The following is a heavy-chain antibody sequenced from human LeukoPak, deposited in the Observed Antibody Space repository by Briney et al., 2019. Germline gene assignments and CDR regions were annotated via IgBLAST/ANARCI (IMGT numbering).Heavy chain of an antibody. V-gene: IGHV4-39*01. CDR3: ARHRNEEFDP. Sequence: SETLSLTCTVSGGSISSSSYYWGWIRQPPGKGLEWIGSIYYSGSTYYNPSLKSRVTISVDTSRNQFSLKLSSVTAADTAVYYCARHRNEEFDPWGQGTLVTVSS. CDR2: IYYSGST. CDR1: GGSISSSSYY. J-gene: IGHJ5*02. D-gene: IGHD2-8*01.